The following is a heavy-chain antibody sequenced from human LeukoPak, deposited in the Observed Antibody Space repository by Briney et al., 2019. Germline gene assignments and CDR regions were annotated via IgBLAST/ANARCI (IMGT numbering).Heavy chain of an antibody. Sequence: SETLSLTCTVSGGSVRSYYWSWIRQSPGKGLEGIGYIYNSGSTNYNPSLKSRVTISVDTSKNQFSLKLSSVTAADTAVYYCAREVDDYCNGPYCYARLFDFWGQGTLVTVSS. CDR3: AREVDDYCNGPYCYARLFDF. CDR1: GGSVRSYY. V-gene: IGHV4-59*02. J-gene: IGHJ4*02. CDR2: IYNSGST. D-gene: IGHD2-15*01.